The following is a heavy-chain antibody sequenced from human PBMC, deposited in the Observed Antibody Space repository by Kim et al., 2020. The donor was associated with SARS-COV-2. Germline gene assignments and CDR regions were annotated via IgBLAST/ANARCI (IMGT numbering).Heavy chain of an antibody. Sequence: GGSLRLSCAASGFTFSSYSMNWVRQAPGKGLEWVSSISSSSSYIYYADSVKGRFTISRDNAKTSLYLQMNSLRAEDPAGYYCASPSIAVAGPKWGQGTMV. CDR1: GFTFSSYS. D-gene: IGHD6-19*01. CDR3: ASPSIAVAGPK. CDR2: ISSSSSYI. J-gene: IGHJ3*01. V-gene: IGHV3-21*01.